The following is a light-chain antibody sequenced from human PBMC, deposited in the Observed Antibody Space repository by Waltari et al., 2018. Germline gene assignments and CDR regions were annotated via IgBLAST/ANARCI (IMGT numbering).Light chain of an antibody. V-gene: IGKV3-11*01. J-gene: IGKJ4*01. CDR2: DTF. CDR1: ESVFGY. Sequence: EIVLTQSPATLSVSPGERPTPPCRASESVFGYLALYQQKPGQAPRLLIFDTFKRATGIPARFSGSGYGTDFTLTINSLETEDFALYYCQQRSIWPLTFGGGTKVDVK. CDR3: QQRSIWPLT.